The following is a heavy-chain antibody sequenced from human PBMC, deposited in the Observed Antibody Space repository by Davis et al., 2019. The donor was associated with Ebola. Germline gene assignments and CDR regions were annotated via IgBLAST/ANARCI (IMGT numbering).Heavy chain of an antibody. V-gene: IGHV1-46*01. Sequence: ASVKVSCKASGYTFTSYYMHWVRQAPGQGLEWMGIINPSGGSTSYAQKFQGRVTLTADKATNTAYMELSGLRFDDTAVYYCARGKWFDPWGQGTLVSVTS. J-gene: IGHJ5*02. CDR2: INPSGGST. CDR3: ARGKWFDP. CDR1: GYTFTSYY.